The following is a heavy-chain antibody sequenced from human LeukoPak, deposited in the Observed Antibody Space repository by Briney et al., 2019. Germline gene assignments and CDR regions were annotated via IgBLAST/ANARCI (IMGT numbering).Heavy chain of an antibody. J-gene: IGHJ5*02. CDR2: ISSTTSNI. CDR1: GFTFSSYS. D-gene: IGHD4-23*01. CDR3: ARDVTYYGGDWFDP. V-gene: IGHV3-48*04. Sequence: GGSLRLSCAASGFTFSSYSMNWVRQAPGKGLEWVSYISSTTSNIYYADSVKGRFTISRDNAKNSLYLQMNSLRAEDTAEYYCARDVTYYGGDWFDPWGQGTLVTVSS.